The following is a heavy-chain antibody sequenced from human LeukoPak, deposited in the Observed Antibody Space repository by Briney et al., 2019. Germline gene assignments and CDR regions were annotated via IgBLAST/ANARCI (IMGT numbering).Heavy chain of an antibody. CDR1: GGSFSGYY. D-gene: IGHD2-2*01. Sequence: ASETLSLTCAVYGGSFSGYYWSWIRQPPGKGLEWIGEINHSGSTNYNPSLKSRVTISVDTSKNQFSLKLSSVTAADTAVYYCARHSVPLWYFDLWGRGTLVTVSS. V-gene: IGHV4-34*01. CDR3: ARHSVPLWYFDL. CDR2: INHSGST. J-gene: IGHJ2*01.